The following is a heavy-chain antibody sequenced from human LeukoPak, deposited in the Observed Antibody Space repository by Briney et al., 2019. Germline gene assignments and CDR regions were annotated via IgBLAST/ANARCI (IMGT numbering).Heavy chain of an antibody. J-gene: IGHJ4*02. CDR3: ARPGDNVLRFLEWLLVPDFDY. V-gene: IGHV3-48*01. CDR1: GFTFSSYS. D-gene: IGHD3-3*01. Sequence: GGSLRLSCAASGFTFSSYSMNWVRQAPGKGLEWVSYISSSSSTIYYADSVKGRFTISRDNAKNSLYLQMNSLRAEDTAVYYCARPGDNVLRFLEWLLVPDFDYWGQGTLVTVSS. CDR2: ISSSSSTI.